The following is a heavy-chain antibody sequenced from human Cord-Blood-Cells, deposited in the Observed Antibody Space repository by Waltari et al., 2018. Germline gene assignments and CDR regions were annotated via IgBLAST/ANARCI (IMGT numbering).Heavy chain of an antibody. Sequence: EVQLVESGGGLVQPGGSLKLSCAASGFTFRGLGMPWVGQASGKGLEGVGRIRSKANSYATAYAASVKGRFTISRDDSKNTAYLQMNSLKTEDTAVYYCTRHGAYCGGDCYDYWGQGTLVTVSS. CDR1: GFTFRGLG. D-gene: IGHD2-21*01. J-gene: IGHJ4*02. CDR2: IRSKANSYAT. V-gene: IGHV3-73*02. CDR3: TRHGAYCGGDCYDY.